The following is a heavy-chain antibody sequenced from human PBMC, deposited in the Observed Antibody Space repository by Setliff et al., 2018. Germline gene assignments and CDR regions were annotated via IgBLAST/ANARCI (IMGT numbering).Heavy chain of an antibody. CDR1: GGSVGNSFYY. CDR2: IYSSGST. Sequence: PSETLSLTCTVSGGSVGNSFYYWSWIRQPAGKGLEWIGRIYSSGSTNFNPSLKSRVTMSMDTSKNQFSLKLSSVTAADTAIYYCARGKLRLGQLSLFYGFDIWGQGTMVTVSS. V-gene: IGHV4-61*02. CDR3: ARGKLRLGQLSLFYGFDI. J-gene: IGHJ3*02. D-gene: IGHD3-16*02.